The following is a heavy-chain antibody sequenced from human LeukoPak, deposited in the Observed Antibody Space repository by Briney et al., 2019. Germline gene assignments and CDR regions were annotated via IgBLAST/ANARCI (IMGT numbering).Heavy chain of an antibody. J-gene: IGHJ4*02. CDR1: GFTFDDHG. CDR2: IDWNGGSP. CDR3: ARRAGAYSHPYDY. V-gene: IGHV3-20*04. Sequence: GGSLRLSCAASGFTFDDHGMIWVRQAPGKGLEWVTGIDWNGGSPRYADSVKGRFTISIDNSKNTLYLQMNSLRVEDTAVYYCARRAGAYSHPYDYWGQGTLVTVSS. D-gene: IGHD2-15*01.